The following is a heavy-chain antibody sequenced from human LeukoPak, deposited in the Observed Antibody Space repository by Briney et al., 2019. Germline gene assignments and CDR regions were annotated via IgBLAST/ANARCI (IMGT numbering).Heavy chain of an antibody. V-gene: IGHV3-66*01. Sequence: GGSLRLSCAASGFTVSSNYMSWVRQAPGKGLEWVSVIYRGGSTYYADSVKGRFTISRDNSKDTLYLQMNNLRAEDTAVYYCAMATWVGGLDYWGQGTLVTVSS. D-gene: IGHD1-26*01. J-gene: IGHJ4*02. CDR2: IYRGGST. CDR1: GFTVSSNY. CDR3: AMATWVGGLDY.